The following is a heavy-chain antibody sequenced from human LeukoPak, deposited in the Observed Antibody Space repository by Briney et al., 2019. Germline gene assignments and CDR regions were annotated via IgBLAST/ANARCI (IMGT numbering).Heavy chain of an antibody. CDR2: IYYSGST. Sequence: PSETLPLTCTVSGGSISSGGYYWSWIRQHPGKGLEWIGYIYYSGSTYYNPSLKSRVTISVDTSKNQFSLKRSSVTAADTAVYYCARSYYDYVWGSYYNGYYFDYWGQGTLVTVSS. V-gene: IGHV4-31*03. J-gene: IGHJ4*02. CDR3: ARSYYDYVWGSYYNGYYFDY. CDR1: GGSISSGGYY. D-gene: IGHD3-16*01.